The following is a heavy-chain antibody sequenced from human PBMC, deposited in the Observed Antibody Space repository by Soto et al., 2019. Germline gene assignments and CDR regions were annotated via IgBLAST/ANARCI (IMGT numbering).Heavy chain of an antibody. V-gene: IGHV1-3*01. Sequence: QVTGKGLEWMGWINAGNGNTKYSQKFQGRVTITRDTSASTAYMGLSSLKSEDTAGYDCAFVLRITVGRGGRNAVLAIWGKGTTVTGSS. CDR3: AFVLRITVGRGGRNAVLAI. J-gene: IGHJ6*04. D-gene: IGHD3-10*01. CDR2: INAGNGNT.